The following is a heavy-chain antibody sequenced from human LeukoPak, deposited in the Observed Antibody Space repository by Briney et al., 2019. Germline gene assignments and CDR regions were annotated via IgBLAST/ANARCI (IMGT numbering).Heavy chain of an antibody. CDR3: AREFVLGDYDY. Sequence: GSLRLSCAASGFTFSNYNMNWVRQAPGKGLEWVSSISSSSSYIYYADSVKGRFTISRDNAKNSLYLQMNSLRAEDTAVYYCAREFVLGDYDYWGQGTLVTVSS. CDR1: GFTFSNYN. J-gene: IGHJ4*02. V-gene: IGHV3-21*01. CDR2: ISSSSSYI. D-gene: IGHD2-21*01.